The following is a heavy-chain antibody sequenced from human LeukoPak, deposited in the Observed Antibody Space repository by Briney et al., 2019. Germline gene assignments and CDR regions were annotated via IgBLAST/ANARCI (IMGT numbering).Heavy chain of an antibody. CDR3: ARQGYYHDSSGYPIIAFDI. CDR2: IIPIFGTA. J-gene: IGHJ3*02. D-gene: IGHD3-22*01. V-gene: IGHV1-69*06. Sequence: ASVKVSCKASGGTFSSYAISWVRQAPGQGLEWMGGIIPIFGTANYAQKFQGRVTITADKSTSTAYMELSSLRSEDTAVYYCARQGYYHDSSGYPIIAFDIWGQGTMVTVSS. CDR1: GGTFSSYA.